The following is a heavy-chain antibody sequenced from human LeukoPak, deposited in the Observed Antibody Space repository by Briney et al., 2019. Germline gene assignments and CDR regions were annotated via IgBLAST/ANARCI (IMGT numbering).Heavy chain of an antibody. J-gene: IGHJ4*02. Sequence: PSETLSLTCAVYGGSFSGYYWSWIRQPPGKGLEWIGEINHSGSTNYNPSLKSRVTISVDTSKNQFSLKLSSVTAADTAVYYCARGPLDSSGYYYAFDYWGQGTLVTVSS. D-gene: IGHD3-22*01. CDR2: INHSGST. CDR3: ARGPLDSSGYYYAFDY. CDR1: GGSFSGYY. V-gene: IGHV4-34*01.